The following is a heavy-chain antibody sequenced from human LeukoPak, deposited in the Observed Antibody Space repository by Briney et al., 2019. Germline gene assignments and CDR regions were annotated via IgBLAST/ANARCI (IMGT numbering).Heavy chain of an antibody. V-gene: IGHV3-21*01. CDR2: ISATSGYI. CDR3: ARENGYSYGYEVDC. Sequence: GGSLRLSCAASGFHFSTYNMNWVRQVPGKGLEWVSSISATSGYIYYADSVKGRFTISRDNAKNSLYLQMNSLRAEDTALYYCARENGYSYGYEVDCWGRGTLVTVSS. J-gene: IGHJ4*02. CDR1: GFHFSTYN. D-gene: IGHD5-18*01.